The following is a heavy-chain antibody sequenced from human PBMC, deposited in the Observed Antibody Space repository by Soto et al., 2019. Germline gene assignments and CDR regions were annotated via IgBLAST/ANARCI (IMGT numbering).Heavy chain of an antibody. CDR2: ISSSGSTI. Sequence: GGSLRLSCAASGFTFSDYYMSWIRQAPGKGLEWVSYISSSGSTIYYADSVKGRFTISRDNAKNSLYLQMNSLRAEDTAVYYCARDHFDDFWSGSHGYYFDYWGQGALVTVYS. V-gene: IGHV3-11*01. CDR1: GFTFSDYY. CDR3: ARDHFDDFWSGSHGYYFDY. J-gene: IGHJ4*02. D-gene: IGHD3-3*01.